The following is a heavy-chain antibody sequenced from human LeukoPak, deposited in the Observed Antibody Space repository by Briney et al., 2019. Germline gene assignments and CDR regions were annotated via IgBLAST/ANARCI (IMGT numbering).Heavy chain of an antibody. J-gene: IGHJ6*03. CDR2: IRFDGTNE. CDR3: AKTSLSDASGHYYYMGV. V-gene: IGHV3-30*02. D-gene: IGHD3-3*01. Sequence: GGSLRLSCAASGFSFSNYGMHWVRQVPGKGLERVAFIRFDGTNEFYADSVKGRFTISRDNSQNTVSLQVNNLRTDDTAFYYSAKTSLSDASGHYYYMGVWGKGTTVTVSS. CDR1: GFSFSNYG.